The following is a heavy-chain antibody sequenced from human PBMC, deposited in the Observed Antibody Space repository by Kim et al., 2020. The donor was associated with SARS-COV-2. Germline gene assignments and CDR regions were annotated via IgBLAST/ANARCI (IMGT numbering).Heavy chain of an antibody. CDR1: GGSISSGGYS. V-gene: IGHV4-30-2*01. CDR2: IYHSGST. J-gene: IGHJ4*02. Sequence: SETLSLTCAVSGGSISSGGYSWSWIRQPPGKGLEWIGYIYHSGSTYYNPSLKSRVTISVDRSKNQFSLKLSSVTAADTAVYYCARESAYYYDSSGYYYEQYYFDYWGQGTLVTVSS. CDR3: ARESAYYYDSSGYYYEQYYFDY. D-gene: IGHD3-22*01.